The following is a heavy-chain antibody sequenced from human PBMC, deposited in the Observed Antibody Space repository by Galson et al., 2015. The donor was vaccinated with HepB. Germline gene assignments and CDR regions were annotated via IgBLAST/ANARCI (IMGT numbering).Heavy chain of an antibody. Sequence: SLRLSCAAAGFTFSGHAMHWVRQAPGKGLEWVAVISADGISKYYADSVKGRFTISRDNPKNMLYLQMNSLRAEDTAVYHCASWAETSSNLGAGTLDFWGQGTLVTVSS. D-gene: IGHD2-2*01. CDR3: ASWAETSSNLGAGTLDF. V-gene: IGHV3-30-3*01. J-gene: IGHJ4*02. CDR1: GFTFSGHA. CDR2: ISADGISK.